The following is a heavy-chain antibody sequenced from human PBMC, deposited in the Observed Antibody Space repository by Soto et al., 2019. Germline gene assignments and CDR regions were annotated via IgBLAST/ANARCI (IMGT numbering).Heavy chain of an antibody. J-gene: IGHJ4*02. D-gene: IGHD5-12*01. Sequence: GASVKVSCKASGGTFSSYAISWVRQAPGQGLEWMGGIIPIFGTANYAQKFQGRVTITADESTSTAYMELSSLRSEDTAVYYCARAGTMATIVTYFDYWGQGTLVTVSS. CDR1: GGTFSSYA. CDR2: IIPIFGTA. V-gene: IGHV1-69*13. CDR3: ARAGTMATIVTYFDY.